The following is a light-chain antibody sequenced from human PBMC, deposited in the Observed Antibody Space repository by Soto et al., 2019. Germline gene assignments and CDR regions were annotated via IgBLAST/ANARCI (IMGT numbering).Light chain of an antibody. CDR2: GAS. V-gene: IGKV3-20*01. Sequence: EIVLTQSPGTLSLSLGERATLSCRASESVTSSYLAWYQQRPGQAPRLLIYGASIRVTGIPDGFSGSGSGTDFTLTISRLEPEDFAVYYCQQYGSSLTLGGGTKVEIK. CDR3: QQYGSSLT. J-gene: IGKJ4*01. CDR1: ESVTSSY.